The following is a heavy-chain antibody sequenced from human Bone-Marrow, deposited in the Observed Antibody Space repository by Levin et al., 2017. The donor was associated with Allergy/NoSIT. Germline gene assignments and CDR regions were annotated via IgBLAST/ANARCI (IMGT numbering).Heavy chain of an antibody. CDR2: IYPADSDT. V-gene: IGHV5-51*01. CDR3: AARVRYSSSFDS. D-gene: IGHD6-6*01. CDR1: GYSFTTNW. J-gene: IGHJ4*02. Sequence: GESLKISCRGSGYSFTTNWIGWVRQMPGKGLEWMGIIYPADSDTRYSPSFQGQVTMSADKSISTAYLQWNSLKASDTAMYYCAARVRYSSSFDSWGQGTLVTVSS.